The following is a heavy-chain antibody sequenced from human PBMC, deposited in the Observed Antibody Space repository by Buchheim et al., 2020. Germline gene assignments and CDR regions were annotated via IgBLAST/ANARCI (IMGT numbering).Heavy chain of an antibody. CDR2: IDPSDSYT. CDR1: GYSFTSYW. D-gene: IGHD2-15*01. Sequence: EVQLVQFGAEVKKPGESLRISFKGSGYSFTSYWISWVRQMPGKGLEWMGRIDPSDSYTNYSPSFQGHVTISADKSISHAYPQWSSLKASDTAMYYWARLPIEYYYYYYGMDVWGQGTT. V-gene: IGHV5-10-1*01. J-gene: IGHJ6*02. CDR3: ARLPIEYYYYYYGMDV.